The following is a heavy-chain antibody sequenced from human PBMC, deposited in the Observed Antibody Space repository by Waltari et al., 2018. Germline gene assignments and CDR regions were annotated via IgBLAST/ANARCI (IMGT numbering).Heavy chain of an antibody. J-gene: IGHJ4*02. D-gene: IGHD5-12*01. CDR3: ASKRGYSGYASFISDY. CDR2: IFYSGSP. CDR1: GRSITRNNHY. Sequence: QLQLQESGPGLVKPSETLSLTCPVSGRSITRNNHYWGRVRPPPGKGPEWIVSIFYSGSPYYNPSLQSRVTISIDTSKNQFSLKLTSVTAADTAVYFCASKRGYSGYASFISDYWGQGTLVTVSS. V-gene: IGHV4-39*01.